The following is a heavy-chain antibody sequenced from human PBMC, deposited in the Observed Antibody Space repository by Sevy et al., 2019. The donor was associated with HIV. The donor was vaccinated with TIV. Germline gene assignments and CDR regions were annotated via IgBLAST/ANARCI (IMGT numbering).Heavy chain of an antibody. J-gene: IGHJ6*02. V-gene: IGHV3-53*01. D-gene: IGHD2-15*01. Sequence: GGSLRLSCVAYGFTVSSNFMTWVRQAPGKGLEWVSIIYSGGDTYYADSVKGRFTISRDNSKNTLYLQMNNLRAEDTAGDYRGGDFRVATASGGMDVWGQGTTVTVSS. CDR3: GGDFRVATASGGMDV. CDR2: IYSGGDT. CDR1: GFTVSSNF.